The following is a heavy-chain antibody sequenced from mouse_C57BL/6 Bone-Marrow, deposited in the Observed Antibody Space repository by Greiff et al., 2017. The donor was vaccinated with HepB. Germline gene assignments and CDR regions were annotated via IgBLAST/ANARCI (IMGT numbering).Heavy chain of an antibody. D-gene: IGHD2-3*01. J-gene: IGHJ2*01. CDR3: TRKDDGYLDY. Sequence: VQLQQSGAELVRPGASVTLSCKASGYTFTDYEMHWVKQTPVHGLEWIGAIDPETGGTAYNQKFKGKAILTADKSSSTAYMALRSLTSEDSAVYYCTRKDDGYLDYWGQGTALTVSS. CDR2: IDPETGGT. CDR1: GYTFTDYE. V-gene: IGHV1-15*01.